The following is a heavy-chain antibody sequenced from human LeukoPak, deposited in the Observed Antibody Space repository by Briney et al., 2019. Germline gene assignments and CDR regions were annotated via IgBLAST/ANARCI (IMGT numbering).Heavy chain of an antibody. CDR3: ARDKVSPPYYFDY. D-gene: IGHD2-8*01. J-gene: IGHJ4*02. V-gene: IGHV1-3*01. CDR1: GYAFTSYA. CDR2: INAGNGNT. Sequence: ASVKVSCKASGYAFTSYAMHWVRQAPGQRLEWMGWINAGNGNTKYSQKFQGRVTITRDTSASTAYMELSSLRSEDTAVYYCARDKVSPPYYFDYWGQGTLVTVSS.